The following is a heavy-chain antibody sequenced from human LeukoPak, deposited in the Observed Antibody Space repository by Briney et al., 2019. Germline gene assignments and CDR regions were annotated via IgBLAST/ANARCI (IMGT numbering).Heavy chain of an antibody. Sequence: SVKVSCKASGGTFSSYAISWVRQAPGQGLEWMGGIIPIFGTANYAQKFQGRVTITADQFTGTAYIAPSRLRSEDTAVYHCARDQLTMVRGVIMRGYNRFDPWGQGILVTVSS. J-gene: IGHJ5*02. CDR2: IIPIFGTA. D-gene: IGHD3-10*01. CDR3: ARDQLTMVRGVIMRGYNRFDP. CDR1: GGTFSSYA. V-gene: IGHV1-69*13.